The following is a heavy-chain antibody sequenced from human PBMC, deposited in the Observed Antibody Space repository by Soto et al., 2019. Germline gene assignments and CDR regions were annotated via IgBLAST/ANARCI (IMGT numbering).Heavy chain of an antibody. Sequence: SETLSLTCTVSGGSISSGGYYWSWIRQHPGKGLEWIGYIYYSGSTYYNPSLKSRVTISVDTSKNQFSLKLSSVTAADTAVYYCARDCDSSGLFDHWGQGALVTVSS. V-gene: IGHV4-31*03. J-gene: IGHJ5*02. CDR1: GGSISSGGYY. CDR3: ARDCDSSGLFDH. D-gene: IGHD3-10*01. CDR2: IYYSGST.